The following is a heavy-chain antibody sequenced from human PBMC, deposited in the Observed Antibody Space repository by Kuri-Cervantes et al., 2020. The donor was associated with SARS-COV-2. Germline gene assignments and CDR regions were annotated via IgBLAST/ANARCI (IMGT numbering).Heavy chain of an antibody. CDR1: GGSTSSSSHY. Sequence: ESLKISCTVSGGSTSSSSHYWGWIRQPPGKGLEWIGSIYYSGSTYYNPSLKSRVTISVDTSKNQFSLKLSSVTAADTAVYYCARHPPEYYSLYYFDYWGQGTLVTVSS. V-gene: IGHV4-39*01. J-gene: IGHJ4*02. CDR3: ARHPPEYYSLYYFDY. CDR2: IYYSGST. D-gene: IGHD3-10*01.